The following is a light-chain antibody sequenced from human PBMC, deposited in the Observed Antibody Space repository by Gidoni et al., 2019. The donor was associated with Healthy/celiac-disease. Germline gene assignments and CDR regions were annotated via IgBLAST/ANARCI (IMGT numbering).Light chain of an antibody. V-gene: IGKV3-11*01. J-gene: IGKJ2*01. CDR2: DAS. CDR3: QPRGT. Sequence: EIALTQSPATLSLSPGERATLSCRASQSVSSYLAWYQQKPGQAPRLLIYDASNRATGIPARFSGSGSGTDFTLTISSLEPEDFAVYYCQPRGTFGQGTKLEIK. CDR1: QSVSSY.